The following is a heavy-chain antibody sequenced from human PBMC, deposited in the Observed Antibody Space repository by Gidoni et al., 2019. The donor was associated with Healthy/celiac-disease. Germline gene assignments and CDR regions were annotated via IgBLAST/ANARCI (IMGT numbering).Heavy chain of an antibody. CDR1: GFTFDDYA. CDR3: AKDRQAYGDAFDY. J-gene: IGHJ4*02. V-gene: IGHV3-9*01. D-gene: IGHD4-17*01. CDR2: ISGNSGSI. Sequence: EVQLVESGGGLVQPGRSLRLSCAASGFTFDDYAMHWVRQAPGKGLEWVSGISGNSGSIGYADSVKGRFTISRDNAKNSLYLQMNSLRAEDTALYYCAKDRQAYGDAFDYWGQGTLVTVSS.